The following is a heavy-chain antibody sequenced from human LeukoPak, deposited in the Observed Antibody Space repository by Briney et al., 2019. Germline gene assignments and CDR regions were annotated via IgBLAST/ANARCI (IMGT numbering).Heavy chain of an antibody. D-gene: IGHD3-10*01. V-gene: IGHV4-39*07. Sequence: MPSETLSLTCTVSGDSISSSSYYWGWIRQPPGKGLEWIGSIYYSGSTYYNPSLKGRVTISVDTSKNQFSLKLSSVTAADTAVYYCARFGGFGELPKPFDYGAREPWSPSPQ. CDR3: ARFGGFGELPKPFDY. CDR2: IYYSGST. J-gene: IGHJ4*02. CDR1: GDSISSSSYY.